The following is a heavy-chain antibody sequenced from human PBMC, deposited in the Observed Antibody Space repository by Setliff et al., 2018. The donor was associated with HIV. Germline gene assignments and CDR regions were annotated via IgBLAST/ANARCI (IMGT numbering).Heavy chain of an antibody. D-gene: IGHD5-12*01. V-gene: IGHV4-4*09. CDR3: TRLAGGYADY. CDR2: ISTSGST. J-gene: IGHJ4*02. CDR1: GASFTTHF. Sequence: PSETLSLTCTVSGASFTTHFWSLIRQPPGKGLEWIGCISTSGSTNYNPSLKSRVTLSIDMSKNQFSLKMSSVTAADTAVHYCTRLAGGYADYWGQGTLVTVSS.